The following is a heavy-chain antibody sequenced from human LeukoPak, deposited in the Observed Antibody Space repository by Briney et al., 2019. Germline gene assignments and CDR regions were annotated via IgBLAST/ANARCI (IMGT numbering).Heavy chain of an antibody. J-gene: IGHJ4*02. CDR1: GGPISSGGYY. V-gene: IGHV4-39*01. CDR3: ARQIYSYGPNFDY. Sequence: PSQTLSLTCTVSGGPISSGGYYWSWIRQPPGKGLEWIGSIYYSGSTYYNPSLKSRVTISVDTSKNQFSLKLSSVTAADTAVYYCARQIYSYGPNFDYWGQGTLVTVSS. CDR2: IYYSGST. D-gene: IGHD5-18*01.